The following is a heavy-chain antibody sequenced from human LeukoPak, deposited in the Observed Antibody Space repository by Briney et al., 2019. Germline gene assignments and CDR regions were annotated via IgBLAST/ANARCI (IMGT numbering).Heavy chain of an antibody. V-gene: IGHV4-34*01. J-gene: IGHJ4*02. CDR3: ARGGSGGYDWGNYFDY. CDR1: GGSFSGYY. D-gene: IGHD5-12*01. Sequence: SETLSLTCAVYGGSFSGYYWSWIRQPPGKGLEWIGEINHSGSTNYNPSLKSRVTISVDTSKNQFSLKLSSVTAADTAVYYCARGGSGGYDWGNYFDYWGQGTLVTVSS. CDR2: INHSGST.